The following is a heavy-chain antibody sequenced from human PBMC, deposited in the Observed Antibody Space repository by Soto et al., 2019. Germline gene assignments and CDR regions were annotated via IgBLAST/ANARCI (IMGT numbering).Heavy chain of an antibody. D-gene: IGHD3-3*01. CDR1: GYSFTTFW. V-gene: IGHV5-51*01. CDR3: ARHPRFCSSSGWFDP. CDR2: IYPSDSDT. Sequence: GESLKISCKASGYSFTTFWIAWVRQMPGKGLEWVRIIYPSDSDTRYSPSFQGQVTISADNSNTTAYLQWSSLKASDTAMYYCARHPRFCSSSGWFDPWGQGTLVTVSS. J-gene: IGHJ5*02.